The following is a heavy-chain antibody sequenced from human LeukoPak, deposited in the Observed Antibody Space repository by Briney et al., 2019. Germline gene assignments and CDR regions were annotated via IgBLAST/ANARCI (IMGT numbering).Heavy chain of an antibody. Sequence: GGSLRLSCAASGFTFDDYAMHWVRQAPGKGLEWVSLISGDGGSTYYADSVKGRFTISRDNSKNSLYLQMNSLRTEDTALYYCVKDITRWELLVHSVYFDYWGQGTLVTVSS. V-gene: IGHV3-43*02. J-gene: IGHJ4*02. CDR3: VKDITRWELLVHSVYFDY. D-gene: IGHD1-26*01. CDR2: ISGDGGST. CDR1: GFTFDDYA.